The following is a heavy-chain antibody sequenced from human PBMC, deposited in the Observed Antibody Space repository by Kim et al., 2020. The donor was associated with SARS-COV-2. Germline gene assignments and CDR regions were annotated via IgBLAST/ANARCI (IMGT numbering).Heavy chain of an antibody. CDR3: AKAFIAAAGTFAFDI. V-gene: IGHV3-9*01. Sequence: DSVKGRFTISRDNAKNSLYLQMNSLRAEDTALYYCAKAFIAAAGTFAFDIWGQGTMVTVSS. J-gene: IGHJ3*02. D-gene: IGHD6-13*01.